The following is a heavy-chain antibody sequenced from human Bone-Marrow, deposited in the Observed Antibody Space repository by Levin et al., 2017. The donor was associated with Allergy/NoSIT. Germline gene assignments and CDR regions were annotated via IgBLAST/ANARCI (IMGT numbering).Heavy chain of an antibody. CDR1: GFTFSNYG. Sequence: GGSLRLSCAASGFTFSNYGMHWVRQAPGKGLEWVAIVWYDGSNEYYADSVKGRFTISRDNSKNTLYLQMNSLRVEDTAVYYCARAANWNVGVMDVWGQGTTVTVSS. D-gene: IGHD1-20*01. J-gene: IGHJ6*02. CDR2: VWYDGSNE. V-gene: IGHV3-33*01. CDR3: ARAANWNVGVMDV.